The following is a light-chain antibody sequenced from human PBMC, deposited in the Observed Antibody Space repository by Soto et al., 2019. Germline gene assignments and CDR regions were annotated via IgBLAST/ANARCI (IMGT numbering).Light chain of an antibody. CDR2: AAS. CDR1: QCISSY. Sequence: AIRMTQSPSSFSASTGDRVTITCRASQCISSYLAWSQQNPGKAPNLLIYAASTLQSGVPSRFSGSGSGTDFTLTISCLQSEDFATYYWQQYYSYPPTFGPGTKVEIK. CDR3: QQYYSYPPT. J-gene: IGKJ3*01. V-gene: IGKV1-8*01.